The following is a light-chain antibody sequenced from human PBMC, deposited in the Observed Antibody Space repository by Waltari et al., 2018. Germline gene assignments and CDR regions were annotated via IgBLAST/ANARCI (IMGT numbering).Light chain of an antibody. V-gene: IGKV2-28*01. CDR3: MQALQTPYT. CDR1: QSLLHSNGYNY. Sequence: DIVMTQSPLSLPVTPGEPASISCRSSQSLLHSNGYNYLDWYLQKPGQSPQPRIYLGSNRASGVPDRFSGSGSGTDFTLKISRVEAEDVGVYYCMQALQTPYTFGQGTKLEIK. CDR2: LGS. J-gene: IGKJ2*01.